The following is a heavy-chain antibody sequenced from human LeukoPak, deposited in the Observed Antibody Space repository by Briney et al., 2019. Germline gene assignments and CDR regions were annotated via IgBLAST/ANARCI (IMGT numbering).Heavy chain of an antibody. Sequence: SETLSLTCTVSGGSISSSSYYWGWIRQPPGKGLEWIGSIYYSGSTYYNPSLKSRVTISVDTSKNQFSLKLSSVTAADTAVYHCARVNRGSSWYVYYFDYWGQGTLVTVSS. CDR1: GGSISSSSYY. CDR2: IYYSGST. D-gene: IGHD6-13*01. V-gene: IGHV4-39*07. CDR3: ARVNRGSSWYVYYFDY. J-gene: IGHJ4*02.